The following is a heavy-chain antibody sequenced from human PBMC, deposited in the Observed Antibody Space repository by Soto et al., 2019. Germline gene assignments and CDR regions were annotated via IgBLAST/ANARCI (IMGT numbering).Heavy chain of an antibody. Sequence: GGSLRLSCAASGFTFSSYAMHWVRQAPGKGLEWVALISYDGSDKDYADSVKGRFTISRDNSRNTLFLQMNSLRAEDTAVYYSASSITQPYYYDSSGYPGWVAFDIWGQGTMVTVSS. CDR3: ASSITQPYYYDSSGYPGWVAFDI. J-gene: IGHJ3*02. CDR1: GFTFSSYA. V-gene: IGHV3-30-3*01. D-gene: IGHD3-22*01. CDR2: ISYDGSDK.